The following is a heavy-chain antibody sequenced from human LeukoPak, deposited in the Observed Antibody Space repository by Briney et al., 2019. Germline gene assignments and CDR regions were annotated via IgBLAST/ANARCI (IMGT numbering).Heavy chain of an antibody. CDR3: ARGFRRYDILTGRGGYYFDY. CDR2: MNPNSGNT. D-gene: IGHD3-9*01. CDR1: GYTFTSYG. Sequence: ASVKVSCKASGYTFTSYGINWVRQATGQGLEWMGWMNPNSGNTGYAQKFQGRVTMTRNTSISTAYMELSSLRSEDTAVYYCARGFRRYDILTGRGGYYFDYGGEGTLVTVSS. J-gene: IGHJ4*02. V-gene: IGHV1-8*01.